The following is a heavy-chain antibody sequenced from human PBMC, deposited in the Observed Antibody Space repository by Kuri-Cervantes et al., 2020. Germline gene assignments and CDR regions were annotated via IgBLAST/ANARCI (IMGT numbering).Heavy chain of an antibody. CDR1: GFTFSSYG. Sequence: GGSLRLSCAASGFTFSSYGMHWVRQAPGKGLEWVAVISYDGSNKYYADSVKGRFTISRDNSKNTLYLQMNSLRDEDTAVYYCAKMGVSGDHTRSAFDIWGPGTMVTVSS. V-gene: IGHV3-30*18. J-gene: IGHJ3*02. CDR3: AKMGVSGDHTRSAFDI. CDR2: ISYDGSNK. D-gene: IGHD4-17*01.